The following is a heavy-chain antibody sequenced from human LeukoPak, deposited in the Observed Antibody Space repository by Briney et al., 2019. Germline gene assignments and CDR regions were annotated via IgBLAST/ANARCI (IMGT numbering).Heavy chain of an antibody. CDR3: AKVTHYDSSGYYVFDY. D-gene: IGHD3-22*01. J-gene: IGHJ4*02. V-gene: IGHV3-23*01. CDR1: GFTFSSYA. CDR2: VSGSGGST. Sequence: GGSLRLSCAASGFTFSSYAMSWVRQAPGKGLEWVSAVSGSGGSTYYADSVKGRFTISRDNSKNTLYLQMNSLRAEDTAVYYCAKVTHYDSSGYYVFDYWGQGTLVTVSS.